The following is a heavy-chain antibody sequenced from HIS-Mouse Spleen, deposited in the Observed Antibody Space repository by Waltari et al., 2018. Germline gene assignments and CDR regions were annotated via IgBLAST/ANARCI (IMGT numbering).Heavy chain of an antibody. V-gene: IGHV4-39*07. CDR1: GGSISSSSYY. Sequence: QLQLQESGPGLVKPSETLSLTCTVSGGSISSSSYYWGWIRQPPGKGLEGIGSIYYRGSTYDNPALKSRVTISGETSKNQFSLKLGSVTAADTAVYYCARDGYSGYGHDAFDIWGQGTMVTVSS. J-gene: IGHJ3*02. D-gene: IGHD5-12*01. CDR2: IYYRGST. CDR3: ARDGYSGYGHDAFDI.